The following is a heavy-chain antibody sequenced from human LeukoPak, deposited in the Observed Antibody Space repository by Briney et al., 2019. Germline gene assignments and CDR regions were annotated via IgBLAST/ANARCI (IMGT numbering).Heavy chain of an antibody. CDR3: ARGWSIAAAGMRYYYYGMDV. D-gene: IGHD6-13*01. CDR1: GDSVSSNSAA. V-gene: IGHV6-1*01. J-gene: IGHJ6*04. CDR2: TYYRSKWYN. Sequence: SQTLSLTCAISGDSVSSNSAAWNWIRQSQSRGLEWLGRTYYRSKWYNDYAVSVKSRITINPDTSKNQFSLPLNSVTPEDTAVYYCARGWSIAAAGMRYYYYGMDVWGKGTTVTVSS.